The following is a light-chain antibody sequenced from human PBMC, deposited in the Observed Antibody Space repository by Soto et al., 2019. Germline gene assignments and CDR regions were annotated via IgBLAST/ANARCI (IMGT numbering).Light chain of an antibody. J-gene: IGKJ1*01. CDR2: EAS. Sequence: ERVSTQAASTLTLTRGERSTLCCRASQSVSSSYLAWYQQKPGQAPRLLMYEASNRATGIPARFSGGGSGTDFTLTISSLEPEDFAVYYCQQRSDWPWTSGQGVKVDI. V-gene: IGKV3D-20*02. CDR1: QSVSSSY. CDR3: QQRSDWPWT.